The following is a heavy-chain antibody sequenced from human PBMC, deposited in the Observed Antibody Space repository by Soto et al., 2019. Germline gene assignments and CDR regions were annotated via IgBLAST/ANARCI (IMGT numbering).Heavy chain of an antibody. D-gene: IGHD6-6*01. CDR3: ARDRSYSSSLGWFDP. Sequence: SETLSLTCTVSGGSISSHFWSCVRQPPGKGLEWIAYLHYSGGTNFNPSLNSRVTISIDTSKNQFSLKLSSVTAADTAVYYCARDRSYSSSLGWFDPWGQGTLVTVSS. CDR1: GGSISSHF. J-gene: IGHJ5*02. CDR2: LHYSGGT. V-gene: IGHV4-59*11.